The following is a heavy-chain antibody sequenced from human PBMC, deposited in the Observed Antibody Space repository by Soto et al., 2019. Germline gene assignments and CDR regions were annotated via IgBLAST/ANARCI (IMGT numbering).Heavy chain of an antibody. D-gene: IGHD2-15*01. Sequence: GGSLRLSCAASGFTFDDYAMHWVRQAPGKGLEWVSGISWNSGSIGYADSVKGRFTISRDNAKNSLYLQMNSLRAEDTALYYCVLYCSGGSCGGGDAFDIWGQGTMVTVSS. CDR3: VLYCSGGSCGGGDAFDI. CDR2: ISWNSGSI. CDR1: GFTFDDYA. V-gene: IGHV3-9*01. J-gene: IGHJ3*02.